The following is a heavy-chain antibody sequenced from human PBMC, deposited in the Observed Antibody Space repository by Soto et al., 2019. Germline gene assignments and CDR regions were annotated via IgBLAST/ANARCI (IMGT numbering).Heavy chain of an antibody. CDR1: GGSISSSSYY. D-gene: IGHD3-9*01. J-gene: IGHJ4*02. V-gene: IGHV4-39*07. CDR3: ARGNGYYDILTGYYPSPLDY. CDR2: IYYSGST. Sequence: PSETLSLTCTVSGGSISSSSYYWGWIRQPPGKGLEWIGSIYYSGSTNYNPSLKSRVTISVDTSKNQFSLKLSSVTAADTAVYYCARGNGYYDILTGYYPSPLDYWGQGTLVTVSS.